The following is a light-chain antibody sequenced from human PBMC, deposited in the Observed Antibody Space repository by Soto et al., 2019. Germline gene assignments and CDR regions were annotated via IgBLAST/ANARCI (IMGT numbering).Light chain of an antibody. Sequence: QSALAQPASVSGSPGQSITISCAGTNRDVGGYNYVSWYQQYPGKAPKLIIYEVTYRPSGVSNRFSGSKSGNTASLTISGLQAEDEADYYCSSYNSSSALDVIFGGGTQLTVL. CDR2: EVT. V-gene: IGLV2-14*01. CDR1: NRDVGGYNY. J-gene: IGLJ2*01. CDR3: SSYNSSSALDVI.